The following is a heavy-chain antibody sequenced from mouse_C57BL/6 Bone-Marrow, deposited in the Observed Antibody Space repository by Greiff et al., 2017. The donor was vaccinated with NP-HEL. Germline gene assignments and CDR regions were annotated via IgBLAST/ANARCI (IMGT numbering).Heavy chain of an antibody. Sequence: EVKLMESGGGLVQPGGSLKLSCAASGFTFSDYYMYWVRQTPEKRLEWVAYISNGGGSTYYPDTVKGRFTISRDNAKNTLYLQMSRLKSEDTAMYYCARHLGYFDYWGQGTTLTVSS. D-gene: IGHD4-1*01. J-gene: IGHJ2*01. CDR1: GFTFSDYY. CDR3: ARHLGYFDY. V-gene: IGHV5-12*01. CDR2: ISNGGGST.